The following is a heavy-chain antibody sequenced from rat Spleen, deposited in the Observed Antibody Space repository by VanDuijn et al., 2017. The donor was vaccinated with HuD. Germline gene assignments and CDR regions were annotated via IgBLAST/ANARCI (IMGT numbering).Heavy chain of an antibody. CDR1: GFSLTSDG. V-gene: IGHV2S12*01. CDR3: ARDGGTREGFDY. Sequence: QVQLKESGPGLVQPSQTLSLTCTVSGFSLTSDGVSWVRQPPGKGLEWIAAVSRGGNTYYDSTLKSRLSISRDTPKSQVFLKMNSLQTEDTATYYCARDGGTREGFDYWGQGVMVTVSS. CDR2: VSRGGNT. D-gene: IGHD1-11*01. J-gene: IGHJ2*01.